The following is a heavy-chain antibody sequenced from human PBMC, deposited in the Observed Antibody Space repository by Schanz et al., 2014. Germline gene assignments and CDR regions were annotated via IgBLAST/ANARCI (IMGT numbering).Heavy chain of an antibody. CDR1: GGSIRCYF. Sequence: QVQLQESGPGLVKPSQTLSLTCTVSGGSIRCYFWSWIRQPPGKGLEWIGYIYYSGSSDYNPSLKSRVTISVDTSKNQFSLKLSSVTAADTAVYYCARDRGHGDLPGDIWGQGTMVTVSS. CDR2: IYYSGSS. J-gene: IGHJ3*02. CDR3: ARDRGHGDLPGDI. V-gene: IGHV4-59*12. D-gene: IGHD4-17*01.